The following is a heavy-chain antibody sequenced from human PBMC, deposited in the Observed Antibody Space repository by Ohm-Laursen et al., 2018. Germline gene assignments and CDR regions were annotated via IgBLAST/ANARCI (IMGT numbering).Heavy chain of an antibody. J-gene: IGHJ4*02. V-gene: IGHV3-30*18. Sequence: SLRLSCTASGFTFSDCAMHWVRQTPGKGLEWVAVFSYDGSDKHYADSVKGRFTISRDNSKNTLDLQMNSLRPEDTAVYYCVKESSTGYYRTADYWGQGTLVTVSS. D-gene: IGHD3-9*01. CDR1: GFTFSDCA. CDR2: FSYDGSDK. CDR3: VKESSTGYYRTADY.